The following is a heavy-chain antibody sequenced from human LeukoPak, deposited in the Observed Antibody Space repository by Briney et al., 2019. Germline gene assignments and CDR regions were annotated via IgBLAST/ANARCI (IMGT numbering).Heavy chain of an antibody. V-gene: IGHV4-39*01. CDR2: FYYSGST. J-gene: IGHJ4*02. CDR1: GGSISSSSYY. CDR3: ARHLRGGPFGDSTIDY. Sequence: RSSETLSLTCTVSGGSISSSSYYWGWLRQPPGKGLEWIGSFYYSGSTYYTPSLKSRVTISVDTSKNQFSLKLSSVTAADTAVYYCARHLRGGPFGDSTIDYWGQGTLVTVSS. D-gene: IGHD3-10*01.